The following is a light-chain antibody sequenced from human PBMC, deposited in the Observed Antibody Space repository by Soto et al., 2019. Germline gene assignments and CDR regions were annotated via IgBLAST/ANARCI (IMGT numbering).Light chain of an antibody. CDR3: AAWDDSLNGPV. Sequence: QTVVTQPPSASGTPGQRVNISCSGSRSNIETNPVNWYQQLPGMAPKLLIYTIGRRPSGVPDRFSGSKSGTSASLAISGLQSEDEAYYYCAAWDDSLNGPVFGGGTKLTVL. CDR2: TIG. J-gene: IGLJ2*01. V-gene: IGLV1-44*01. CDR1: RSNIETNP.